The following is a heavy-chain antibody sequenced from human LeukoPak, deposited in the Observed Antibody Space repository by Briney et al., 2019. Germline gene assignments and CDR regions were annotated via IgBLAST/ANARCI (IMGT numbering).Heavy chain of an antibody. CDR3: ARARRYYYDSSGNDY. J-gene: IGHJ4*01. Sequence: GGSLRLSCAASGFTFRSYAMHWVRQAPGKGLEWVAVISYDGGNKYYADSVKGRFTISRDNAKNSLYLQMNSLRAEDTAVYYCARARRYYYDSSGNDYWGQGTLVTVSS. CDR2: ISYDGGNK. CDR1: GFTFRSYA. D-gene: IGHD3-22*01. V-gene: IGHV3-30-3*01.